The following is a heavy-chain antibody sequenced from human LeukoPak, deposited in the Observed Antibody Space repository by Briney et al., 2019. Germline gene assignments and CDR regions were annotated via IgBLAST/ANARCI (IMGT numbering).Heavy chain of an antibody. J-gene: IGHJ6*03. CDR3: ARDEFQNYDFWSGYSGYYYMDA. CDR2: ISSSSSYI. CDR1: GFTFSSYS. V-gene: IGHV3-21*01. Sequence: GGSLRLSCAASGFTFSSYSMNWVRQAPGKGLEWVSSISSSSSYIYYADSAKGRFTISRDNAKNSLYLQMNSLRAEDTAVYYCARDEFQNYDFWSGYSGYYYMDAWGKGTTVTASS. D-gene: IGHD3-3*01.